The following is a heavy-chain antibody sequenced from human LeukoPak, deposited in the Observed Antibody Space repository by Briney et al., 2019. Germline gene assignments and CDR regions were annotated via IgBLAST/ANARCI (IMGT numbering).Heavy chain of an antibody. Sequence: GGSLRLSCAASGFTFSSYAMHWVRQAPGKGLEWVAVISYDGSNKYYADSVKGRFTISRDNSKNTLYLQMNSLRAEDTAVYYCARDRRIYCGGDCFDAFDIWGQGTMVTVSS. V-gene: IGHV3-30-3*01. CDR2: ISYDGSNK. CDR1: GFTFSSYA. CDR3: ARDRRIYCGGDCFDAFDI. J-gene: IGHJ3*02. D-gene: IGHD2-21*02.